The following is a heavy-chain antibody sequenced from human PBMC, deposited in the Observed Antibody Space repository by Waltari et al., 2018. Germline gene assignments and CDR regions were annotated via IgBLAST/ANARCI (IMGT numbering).Heavy chain of an antibody. CDR2: ISPSFGTA. CDR1: GGTFSSYA. V-gene: IGHV1-69*01. CDR3: ARVVGSGFGESVDY. Sequence: QVQLVQSGAEVKKPGSAVKVSCKASGGTFSSYAISWVRQAPGQGREWMGGISPSFGTANYAQKLQGRVTITADESTRTAYMELSSLRSEDTAVYYCARVVGSGFGESVDYWGQGTLVTVSS. D-gene: IGHD3-10*01. J-gene: IGHJ4*02.